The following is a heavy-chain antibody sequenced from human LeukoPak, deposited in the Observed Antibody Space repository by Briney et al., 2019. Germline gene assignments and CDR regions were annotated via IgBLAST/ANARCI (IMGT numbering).Heavy chain of an antibody. CDR3: ARRGYSYGLSHWFDP. Sequence: ASVKVSCKASGYTFTSYDINWVRQATGQGLGWMGWMNPNSGNTGYAQKFQGRVTITRNTSISTAYMELSSLRSEDTAVYYCARRGYSYGLSHWFDPSGQGTLVTVSS. CDR2: MNPNSGNT. CDR1: GYTFTSYD. J-gene: IGHJ5*02. D-gene: IGHD5-18*01. V-gene: IGHV1-8*03.